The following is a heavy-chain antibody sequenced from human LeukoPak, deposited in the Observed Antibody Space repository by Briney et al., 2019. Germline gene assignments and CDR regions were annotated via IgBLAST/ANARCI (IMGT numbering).Heavy chain of an antibody. CDR2: MNPNSGNT. D-gene: IGHD3-22*01. Sequence: ASVKVSCKASVYTFTNYDINWVRQATGQGLEWMGWMNPNSGNTGDAQKFQGRVTITRDTSIGTAYMELSSLRSDDTAVYYCARRSDYYESSAYYYRGQGTLVTVSS. CDR3: ARRSDYYESSAYYY. CDR1: VYTFTNYD. J-gene: IGHJ4*02. V-gene: IGHV1-8*03.